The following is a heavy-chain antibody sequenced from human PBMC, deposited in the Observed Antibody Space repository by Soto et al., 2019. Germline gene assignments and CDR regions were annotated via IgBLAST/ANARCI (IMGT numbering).Heavy chain of an antibody. CDR2: ISSGGGSP. J-gene: IGHJ4*02. Sequence: QLLESVGGLVQPGGSLRLSCAASGFTFSDYAMSWVRQAPGKGLEWVSSISSGGGSPYYADSVKGRFTISRNNSNITLFLQMNSLRAEDTAVYYCAKGDGRIVPRHFDYWGQGTLVTVSS. CDR3: AKGDGRIVPRHFDY. V-gene: IGHV3-23*01. CDR1: GFTFSDYA. D-gene: IGHD1-26*01.